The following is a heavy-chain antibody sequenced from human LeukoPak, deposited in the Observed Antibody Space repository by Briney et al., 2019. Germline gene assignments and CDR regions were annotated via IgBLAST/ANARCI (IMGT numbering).Heavy chain of an antibody. Sequence: PSETLSLTCAVSVYSLSSGYYWGWLRQPPGKGLDWIGCIYHSGSTYYNPSLKSRVTISVDTSKNQFSLKLSSVTAADTAVYYCARVKRISHWFDPWGQGTLVTVSP. CDR1: VYSLSSGYY. V-gene: IGHV4-38-2*01. D-gene: IGHD3-3*02. J-gene: IGHJ5*02. CDR3: ARVKRISHWFDP. CDR2: IYHSGST.